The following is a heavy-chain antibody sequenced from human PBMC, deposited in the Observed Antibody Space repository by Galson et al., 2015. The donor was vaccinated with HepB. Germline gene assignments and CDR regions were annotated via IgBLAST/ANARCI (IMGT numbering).Heavy chain of an antibody. Sequence: SLRLSCAASGFTFSSYWMHWVRQAPGKGLVWVSRINSDGSSTSYADSVKGRFTISRDNAKNTLYLQMNSLRAEDTAVYYCARDPLVERVYYYYGMDVWGQGTTVTVSS. J-gene: IGHJ6*02. CDR3: ARDPLVERVYYYYGMDV. D-gene: IGHD1-1*01. CDR1: GFTFSSYW. CDR2: INSDGSST. V-gene: IGHV3-74*01.